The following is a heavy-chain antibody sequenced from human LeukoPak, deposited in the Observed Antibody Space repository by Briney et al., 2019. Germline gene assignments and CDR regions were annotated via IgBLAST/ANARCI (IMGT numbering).Heavy chain of an antibody. CDR1: GYSFSSCS. CDR2: ISGYNGNT. Sequence: ASVKVSCKASGYSFSSCSMSWVRQAPGQGLEWMGWISGYNGNTNYAQKFQGRVTLTTETSTSTAYMELRSLRSDDTAIYYCARGLNWNYDLGWVAPWGQGTLVAVSS. J-gene: IGHJ5*02. V-gene: IGHV1-18*01. D-gene: IGHD1-7*01. CDR3: ARGLNWNYDLGWVAP.